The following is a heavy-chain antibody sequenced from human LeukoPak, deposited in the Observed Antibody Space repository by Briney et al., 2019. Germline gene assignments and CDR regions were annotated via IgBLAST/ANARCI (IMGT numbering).Heavy chain of an antibody. D-gene: IGHD3-10*01. J-gene: IGHJ4*02. V-gene: IGHV3-7*04. CDR2: IKQDGSEK. CDR1: GFTFSSYW. Sequence: PGGSLRLSCAASGFTFSSYWMSWVRQAPGKGLEWVAYIKQDGSEKYYVDSVKGRFTISRDNAKNSLYLQMNSLRAEDTAVYYCARSSSGSGSYRVDYWGQGTLVTVSS. CDR3: ARSSSGSGSYRVDY.